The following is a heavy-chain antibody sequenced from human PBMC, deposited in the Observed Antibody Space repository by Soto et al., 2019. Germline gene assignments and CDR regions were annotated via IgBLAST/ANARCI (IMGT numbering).Heavy chain of an antibody. CDR3: ATGPPVLAAAVYFDY. CDR1: GYTFTDYY. CDR2: VDPEDGET. J-gene: IGHJ4*02. V-gene: IGHV1-69-2*01. D-gene: IGHD6-13*01. Sequence: EVQLVQSGAEVKKPGATVKISCKVSGYTFTDYYMHWVQQAPGKGLEWMGLVDPEDGETIYAEKCQGRVTITADTSTDKAYMELSSLRSEDTAVYYWATGPPVLAAAVYFDYWGQGTLVTVSS.